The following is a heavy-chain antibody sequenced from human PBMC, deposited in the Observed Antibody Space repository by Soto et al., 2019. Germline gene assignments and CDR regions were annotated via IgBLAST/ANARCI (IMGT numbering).Heavy chain of an antibody. D-gene: IGHD3-22*01. CDR3: ARRAEYYDSSGLDPPDDAFDI. CDR1: GFTFSSYA. V-gene: IGHV3-30-3*01. Sequence: GGSLRLSCAASGFTFSSYAMHWFRQAPGKGLEWVAVISYDGSNKYYADSVKGRFTISRDNSKNTLYLQMNSLRAEDTAVYYCARRAEYYDSSGLDPPDDAFDIWGQGTMVTVSS. CDR2: ISYDGSNK. J-gene: IGHJ3*02.